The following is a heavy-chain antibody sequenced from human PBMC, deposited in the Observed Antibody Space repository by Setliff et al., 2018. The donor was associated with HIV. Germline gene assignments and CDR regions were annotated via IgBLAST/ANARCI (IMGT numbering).Heavy chain of an antibody. J-gene: IGHJ4*02. D-gene: IGHD1-26*01. CDR2: ISGGGGST. Sequence: PGGSLRLSCAASGFTVSSNYMSWVRQAPGKGLEWVSAISGGGGSTYYADSVKGRFTTSRDNSKNTLYLQMNSLRAEDTALYYCARDNPSTYGTAWDLFDSWGQGTLVTVSS. CDR1: GFTVSSNY. CDR3: ARDNPSTYGTAWDLFDS. V-gene: IGHV3-23*01.